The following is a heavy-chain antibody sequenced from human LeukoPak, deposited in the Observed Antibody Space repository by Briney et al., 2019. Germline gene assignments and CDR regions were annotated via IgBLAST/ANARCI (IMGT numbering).Heavy chain of an antibody. CDR1: GFTFSSYA. CDR3: TKGYYDIGFDY. D-gene: IGHD3-22*01. Sequence: GGSLILSCAASGFTFSSYAMHWVRQAPGKGLEWVAFISYDGSNKYYADSVKGRFTISRDNSKNTLYLQVNSLRAEDTAVYYCTKGYYDIGFDYWGQGTLVTVSS. J-gene: IGHJ4*02. V-gene: IGHV3-30*18. CDR2: ISYDGSNK.